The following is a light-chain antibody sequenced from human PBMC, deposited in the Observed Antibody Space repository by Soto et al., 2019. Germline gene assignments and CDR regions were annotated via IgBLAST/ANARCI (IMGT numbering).Light chain of an antibody. J-gene: IGKJ2*01. V-gene: IGKV3-20*01. Sequence: EFVLTQSPGTLSLSPGERATLSCRASQSVSSSYLAWYQQKPGQAPRLLIYGASTRATGIPDRFSVSGSGTDFTLTISRLEPEDFAVYYCQQYGFSSMFTFGQGTKLEIK. CDR3: QQYGFSSMFT. CDR1: QSVSSSY. CDR2: GAS.